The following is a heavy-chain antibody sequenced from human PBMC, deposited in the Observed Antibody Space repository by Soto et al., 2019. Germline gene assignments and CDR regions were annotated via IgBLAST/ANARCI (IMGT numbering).Heavy chain of an antibody. CDR2: ISSGGNT. Sequence: GGSLRLSCTVSGFSVSSNRLGWVRQAPAKGLEWASVISSGGNTDYADSVRGRFTISRDSSRNTVYIQMNSLRPEDTAVYYCTRLGPFTLLDTSDYYYVSDYWGQGALVTVSS. CDR1: GFSVSSNR. D-gene: IGHD3-22*01. J-gene: IGHJ4*02. CDR3: TRLGPFTLLDTSDYYYVSDY. V-gene: IGHV3-53*05.